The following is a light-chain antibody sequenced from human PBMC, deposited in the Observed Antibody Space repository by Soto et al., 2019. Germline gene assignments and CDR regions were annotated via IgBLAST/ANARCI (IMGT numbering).Light chain of an antibody. CDR1: QSVSSN. J-gene: IGKJ4*01. CDR2: GAS. V-gene: IGKV3-15*01. Sequence: EIVMTQAPATLSVSPGERATLSCRASQSVSSNLAWYQQKPGQAPRLLIYGASTRATGIPARFSGSGSGTEFDLTISSLQSEDFAVYYCQQYNNWPPFTLGGGTKVEIK. CDR3: QQYNNWPPFT.